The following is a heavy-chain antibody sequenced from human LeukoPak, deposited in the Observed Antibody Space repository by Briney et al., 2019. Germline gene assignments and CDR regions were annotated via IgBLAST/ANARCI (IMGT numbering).Heavy chain of an antibody. Sequence: PSETLSLTCAVYGGSFSGYYWSWIRQPPGKGLEWIGEINHSGSTNYNPSLKSRVTISVDTSKNQFSLKLSSVTAADTAVYYRVRGLGGFDPWGQGTLVTVSS. J-gene: IGHJ5*02. V-gene: IGHV4-34*01. CDR3: VRGLGGFDP. CDR1: GGSFSGYY. CDR2: INHSGST.